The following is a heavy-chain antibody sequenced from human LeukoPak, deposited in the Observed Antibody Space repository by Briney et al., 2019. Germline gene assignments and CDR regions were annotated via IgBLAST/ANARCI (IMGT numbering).Heavy chain of an antibody. Sequence: GGYLRLSCAASGFTFSSYEMNWVRQAPGKGLEWVSSMSSSSSYIYYADSVKGRFTISRDNAKNSLYLQMNSLRAEDTAVYYCARHGTAAAGTGWGYYYYMDVWGKGTTVTVSS. D-gene: IGHD6-13*01. CDR2: MSSSSSYI. CDR3: ARHGTAAAGTGWGYYYYMDV. V-gene: IGHV3-21*01. J-gene: IGHJ6*03. CDR1: GFTFSSYE.